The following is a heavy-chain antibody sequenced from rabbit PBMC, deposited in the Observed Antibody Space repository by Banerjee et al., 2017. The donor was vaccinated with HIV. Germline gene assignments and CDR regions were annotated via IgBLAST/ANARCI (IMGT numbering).Heavy chain of an antibody. Sequence: QEQLEESGGGLVKPEGSLTLTCKASGFSFSNKYVMCWVRQAPGKGLEWIACINTSSGNTVYASWAKGRFTISLDNAQNTVFLQMTSLTAADTATYFCVRGYDDYGDYFNLWGPGTLVTVS. V-gene: IGHV1S45*01. J-gene: IGHJ4*01. D-gene: IGHD2-1*01. CDR3: VRGYDDYGDYFNL. CDR2: INTSSGNT. CDR1: GFSFSNKYV.